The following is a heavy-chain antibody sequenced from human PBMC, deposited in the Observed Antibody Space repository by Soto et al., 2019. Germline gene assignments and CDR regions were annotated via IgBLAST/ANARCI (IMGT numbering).Heavy chain of an antibody. CDR2: INHSGST. Sequence: SETLSLNCAVYGGSFSGYYWSWIRQPPGKGLEWIGEINHSGSTNYNPSLKSRVTISVDTSKNQFSLKLSSVTAADTAVYYCARGYYGSGSYGWFDPWGQGTLVTVSS. V-gene: IGHV4-34*01. CDR3: ARGYYGSGSYGWFDP. D-gene: IGHD3-10*01. J-gene: IGHJ5*02. CDR1: GGSFSGYY.